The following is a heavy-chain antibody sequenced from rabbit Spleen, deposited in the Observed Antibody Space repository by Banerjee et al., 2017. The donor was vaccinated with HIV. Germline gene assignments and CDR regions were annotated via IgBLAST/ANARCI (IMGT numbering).Heavy chain of an antibody. CDR1: GFSFSGNDW. CDR2: IDGDGYSGT. Sequence: QEQLEESGGDLVKPEGSLTLTCTASGFSFSGNDWICWVRQAPGKGLEWIACIDGDGYSGTYYASWAKGRFTISKTSSTTVTLQMTSLTVADTATYFCATDPRYVHNGYGTDELGGQGTLVTVS. D-gene: IGHD7-1*01. CDR3: ATDPRYVHNGYGTDEL. J-gene: IGHJ6*01. V-gene: IGHV1S45*01.